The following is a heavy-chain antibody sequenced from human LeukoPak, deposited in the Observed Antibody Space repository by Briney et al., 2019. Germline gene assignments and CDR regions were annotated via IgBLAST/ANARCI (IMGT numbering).Heavy chain of an antibody. Sequence: ASLKVSCKASGYTFTGYYMHWVRQAPGQGLEWMGWVNPNSGGTNYAQKFQGRVTLTRDTSISTAYMEVSRLRSDDTAVYYGAREGGSISGPGDYYYGMDVWGQGTTVTVSS. CDR2: VNPNSGGT. D-gene: IGHD3-3*02. CDR1: GYTFTGYY. V-gene: IGHV1-2*02. J-gene: IGHJ6*02. CDR3: AREGGSISGPGDYYYGMDV.